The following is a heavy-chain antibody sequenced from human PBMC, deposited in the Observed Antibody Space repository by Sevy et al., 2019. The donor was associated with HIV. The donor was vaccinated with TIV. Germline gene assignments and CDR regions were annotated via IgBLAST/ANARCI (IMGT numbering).Heavy chain of an antibody. CDR2: ISFDGSHK. J-gene: IGHJ6*02. Sequence: GGSLRLSCVASAFTFSTYGMHWVRQAPGKGLGWVSVISFDGSHKYYADSVKGRCTVSRDNSKNTLNLQMNSLRAEDTAVYYCARDLRPHLLYSDFWSGYSGMDVWGQGTTVTVSS. D-gene: IGHD3-3*01. CDR3: ARDLRPHLLYSDFWSGYSGMDV. V-gene: IGHV3-30*03. CDR1: AFTFSTYG.